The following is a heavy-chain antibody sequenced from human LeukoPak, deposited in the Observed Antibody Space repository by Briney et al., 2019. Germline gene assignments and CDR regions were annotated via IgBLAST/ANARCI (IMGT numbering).Heavy chain of an antibody. J-gene: IGHJ4*02. CDR1: GFTFSSYA. CDR3: AMLYSSSSIQRDY. Sequence: PGGSLRLSCAASGFTFSSYAMHWVRQAPGKGLEWVAVISYDGSNKYYADSVKGRFTISRDNSKNTLYLQMNSLRAEDTAVYYCAMLYSSSSIQRDYWGQGTLVTVSS. V-gene: IGHV3-30-3*01. D-gene: IGHD6-6*01. CDR2: ISYDGSNK.